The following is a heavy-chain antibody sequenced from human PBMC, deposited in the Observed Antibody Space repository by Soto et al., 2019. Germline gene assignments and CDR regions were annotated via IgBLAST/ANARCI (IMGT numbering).Heavy chain of an antibody. CDR3: ARGSGSYYRYYYYGMDV. CDR1: GFTFSSYA. CDR2: ISYDGSNK. D-gene: IGHD1-26*01. V-gene: IGHV3-30-3*01. Sequence: GGSLRLSCAASGFTFSSYAMHWVRQAPGKGLEWVAVISYDGSNKYYADSVKGRFTISRDNSKNTLYLQMNSLRAEDTAVYYCARGSGSYYRYYYYGMDVWGQGTTVTVSS. J-gene: IGHJ6*02.